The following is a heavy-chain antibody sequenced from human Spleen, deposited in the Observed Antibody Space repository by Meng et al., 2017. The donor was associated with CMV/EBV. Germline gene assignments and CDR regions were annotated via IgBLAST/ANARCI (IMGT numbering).Heavy chain of an antibody. J-gene: IGHJ4*02. CDR3: ARLLLWFGERGYFDY. CDR2: IYPGDSDT. D-gene: IGHD3-10*01. V-gene: IGHV5-51*01. Sequence: GESLKISCKGSGYSFTKYWIGWVRQMPGKGLEWMGIIYPGDSDTRYSPSFQGQVTISADKSISTAYLQWSSLKASDTAMYYCARLLLWFGERGYFDYWGQGTLVTVSS. CDR1: GYSFTKYW.